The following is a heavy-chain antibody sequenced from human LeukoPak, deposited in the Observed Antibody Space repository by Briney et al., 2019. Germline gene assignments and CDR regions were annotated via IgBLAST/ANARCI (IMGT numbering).Heavy chain of an antibody. V-gene: IGHV3-7*01. CDR1: GFTFSSYW. J-gene: IGHJ5*02. D-gene: IGHD6-13*01. Sequence: GGSLRLSCAASGFTFSSYWMSWVRQAPGKGLEWVANIKQDGGEKYYVDSVKGRFTISRDNAKNSLYLQMNSLRAEDTAVYYCASQGAAVDNWFDPWGQGTLVTVSS. CDR2: IKQDGGEK. CDR3: ASQGAAVDNWFDP.